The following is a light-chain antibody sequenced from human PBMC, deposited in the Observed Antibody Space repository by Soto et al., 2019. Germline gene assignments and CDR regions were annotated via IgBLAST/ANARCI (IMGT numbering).Light chain of an antibody. Sequence: DIVMTQSPDSLAVSLGERATINCKSSQSVLYTSNNKNYLAWYQQKPGQPPNLLIYWASTREGGVPDRFSGSGSGTDFTLTISSLQAEDVAVYYCQQYYTTPWTFGQGTKVAIQ. CDR3: QQYYTTPWT. V-gene: IGKV4-1*01. J-gene: IGKJ1*01. CDR2: WAS. CDR1: QSVLYTSNNKNY.